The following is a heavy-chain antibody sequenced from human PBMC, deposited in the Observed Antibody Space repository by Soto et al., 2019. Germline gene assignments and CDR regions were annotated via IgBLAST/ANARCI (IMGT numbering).Heavy chain of an antibody. V-gene: IGHV3-30*04. J-gene: IGHJ3*02. CDR2: ISNDGTYK. Sequence: QIQLVESGGGVVQPGRSLRLSCAASGFTFRTSAMHWVRQAPGKGLEWVALISNDGTYKYYADSVQGRFIISRDNSENTFYLQMNSLRPEDTAVYFCARVAGLSMMVAVDNWGQGTMVTVSS. CDR1: GFTFRTSA. CDR3: ARVAGLSMMVAVDN. D-gene: IGHD3-22*01.